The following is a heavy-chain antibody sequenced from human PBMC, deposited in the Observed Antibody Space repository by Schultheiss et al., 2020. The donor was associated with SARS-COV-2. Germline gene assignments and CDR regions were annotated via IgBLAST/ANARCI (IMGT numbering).Heavy chain of an antibody. CDR2: INHSGST. CDR1: GGSISSYY. J-gene: IGHJ4*02. CDR3: ARETGYSSSCYGY. Sequence: SQTLSLTCTVSGGSISSYYWSWIRQPPGKGLEWIGEINHSGSTNYNPSLKSRVTISVDTSKNQFSLKLSSVTAADTAVYYCARETGYSSSCYGYWGQGTLVTVSS. V-gene: IGHV4-34*01. D-gene: IGHD6-13*01.